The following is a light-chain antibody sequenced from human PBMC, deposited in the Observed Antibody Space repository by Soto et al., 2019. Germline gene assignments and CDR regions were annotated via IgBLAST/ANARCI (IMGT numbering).Light chain of an antibody. J-gene: IGKJ2*01. CDR1: QTVSSN. CDR3: QQYDNWSPYT. V-gene: IGKV3-15*01. CDR2: SAS. Sequence: EIVMTQSPATLSVSPGERATLSCRASQTVSSNLAWYQQKPGQAPKLLIYSASTRATGIPARFSGSGSGTEFTLTISSLESEDFAVYFCQQYDNWSPYTFGQGTKVDFK.